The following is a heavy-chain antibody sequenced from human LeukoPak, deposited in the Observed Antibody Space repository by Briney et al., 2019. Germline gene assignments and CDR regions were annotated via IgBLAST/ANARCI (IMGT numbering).Heavy chain of an antibody. V-gene: IGHV1-24*01. CDR3: ATDRLLDYGGNF. D-gene: IGHD4-23*01. J-gene: IGHJ4*02. CDR1: GYTFTGYY. CDR2: FDPEDGET. Sequence: ASVKVSCKASGYTFTGYYMHWVRQAPGKGLEWMGGFDPEDGETIYAQKFQGRVTMTEDTSTDTAYMELSSLRSEDTAVYYCATDRLLDYGGNFWGQGTLVTVSS.